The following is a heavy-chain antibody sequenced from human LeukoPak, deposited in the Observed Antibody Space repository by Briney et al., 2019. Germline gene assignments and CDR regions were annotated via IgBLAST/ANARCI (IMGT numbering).Heavy chain of an antibody. V-gene: IGHV3-21*04. Sequence: GGSLRLSCAVSGFTFSNYNMNWVRQAPGKGLEWVSFISSSSSYIYYADSVKGRFTISRDNAKNSLYLQMNSLRAEDTAVYYCARGGESAAADYYYYYYMDVWGKGTTVTISS. J-gene: IGHJ6*03. D-gene: IGHD6-13*01. CDR3: ARGGESAAADYYYYYYMDV. CDR2: ISSSSSYI. CDR1: GFTFSNYN.